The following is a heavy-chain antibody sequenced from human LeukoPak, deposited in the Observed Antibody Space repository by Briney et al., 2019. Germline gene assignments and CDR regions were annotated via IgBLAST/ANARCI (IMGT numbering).Heavy chain of an antibody. D-gene: IGHD5-18*01. CDR2: IYNSGNT. Sequence: SETLSLTCTVSGGSISSSSYYWGWIRQPPGKGLEWIGYIYNSGNTNYNPSLKSRVTISVDTSKNQISLRLSSVTAADTAVYYCARPLFRGYIFGWGYWGQGTLVTVSS. J-gene: IGHJ4*02. CDR3: ARPLFRGYIFGWGY. CDR1: GGSISSSSYY. V-gene: IGHV4-61*05.